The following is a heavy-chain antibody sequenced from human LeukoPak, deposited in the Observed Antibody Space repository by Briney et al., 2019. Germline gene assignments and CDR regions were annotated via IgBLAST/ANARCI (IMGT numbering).Heavy chain of an antibody. J-gene: IGHJ5*02. CDR1: GGSISSGGYY. D-gene: IGHD3-16*01. Sequence: SETLSLTCTVSGGSISSGGYYWSWIRQHPGKGLEWNGYIYYSGSTYYNPSLKSRVTISVDTSKNQFSLKLSSVTAADTAVYYCARGAGERFDPWGQGTLVTVSS. V-gene: IGHV4-31*03. CDR2: IYYSGST. CDR3: ARGAGERFDP.